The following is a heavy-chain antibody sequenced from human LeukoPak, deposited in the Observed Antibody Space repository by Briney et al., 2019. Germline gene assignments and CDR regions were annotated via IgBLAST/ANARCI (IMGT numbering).Heavy chain of an antibody. CDR2: IYYSGST. V-gene: IGHV4-30-4*01. Sequence: SQTLSLTCTVSGGSISSGDYYWSWIRQPPGKGLEWIGYIYYSGSTYYNPSLKSRVTISLDTSKHQFSLKLSSVTAADTAVYYCARAQAYPYGSGSDDYFDYWGQGTLVTVSS. CDR1: GGSISSGDYY. J-gene: IGHJ4*02. D-gene: IGHD3-10*01. CDR3: ARAQAYPYGSGSDDYFDY.